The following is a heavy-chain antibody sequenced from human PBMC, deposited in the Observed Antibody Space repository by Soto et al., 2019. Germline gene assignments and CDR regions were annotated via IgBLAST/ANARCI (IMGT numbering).Heavy chain of an antibody. D-gene: IGHD3-22*01. CDR1: GFTFSSYA. V-gene: IGHV3-30-3*01. CDR3: ARDSLYYYDSSGYYFPAY. J-gene: IGHJ4*02. CDR2: ISYDGSNK. Sequence: GGSLRLSCAASGFTFSSYAMHWVRQAPGKGLEWVAVISYDGSNKYYADSVKGRFTISRDNSKNTLYLQMNSLRAEDTAVYYCARDSLYYYDSSGYYFPAYWGQGTLVTVSS.